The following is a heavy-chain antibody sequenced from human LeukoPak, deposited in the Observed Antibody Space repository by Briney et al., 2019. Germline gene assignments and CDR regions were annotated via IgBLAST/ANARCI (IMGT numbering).Heavy chain of an antibody. CDR2: IYGGDTA. CDR3: ATLYGGRRADGY. Sequence: PGGSLRLSCAASGFIVSNNYMSWVRQAPGKGLEWVSSIYGGDTAEYAGSVKGRFTTSRDNSKNTLYLQMNSLRPDDTAVYYCATLYGGRRADGYWGQGTLVTVSS. CDR1: GFIVSNNY. D-gene: IGHD2-15*01. V-gene: IGHV3-53*01. J-gene: IGHJ4*02.